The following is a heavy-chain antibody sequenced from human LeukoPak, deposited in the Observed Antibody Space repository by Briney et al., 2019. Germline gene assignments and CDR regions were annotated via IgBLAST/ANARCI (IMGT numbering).Heavy chain of an antibody. D-gene: IGHD6-13*01. CDR3: ARSLPYGTTWYGRSDF. V-gene: IGHV3-7*03. Sequence: GGSLRLSCAASGFTFSKYTMHWVRQAPGKGLEWVANIRQDGDTKYYVDSVEGRFTISRDNAMNSLYLQMNSLRAEDTAIYYCARSLPYGTTWYGRSDFWGQGTLVTVSS. CDR2: IRQDGDTK. J-gene: IGHJ4*02. CDR1: GFTFSKYT.